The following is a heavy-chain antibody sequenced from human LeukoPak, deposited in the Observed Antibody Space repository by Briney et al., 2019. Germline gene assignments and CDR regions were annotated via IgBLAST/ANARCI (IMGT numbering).Heavy chain of an antibody. J-gene: IGHJ4*02. V-gene: IGHV1-69-2*01. CDR1: GYSFSDNY. CDR2: VDPADGET. D-gene: IGHD3-10*01. CDR3: ASRRAYYYQDY. Sequence: ASVKISCKASGYSFSDNYIDWVQQAPGKGLEWMGRVDPADGETFYAAKFQGRVTITADTSTDTAYLELSSLTSEDTALYFCASRRAYYYQDYWGQGTLVAVSS.